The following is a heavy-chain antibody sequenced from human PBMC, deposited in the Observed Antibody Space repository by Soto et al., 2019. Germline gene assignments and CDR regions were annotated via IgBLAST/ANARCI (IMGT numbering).Heavy chain of an antibody. D-gene: IGHD3-22*01. Sequence: GGSLRLSCAASGFTFSSYGMNWVRQAPGKGLAWVSVIRSGTSSIYYADSVQGRFTISRDNAKNSLYLQMNSLRAEDSALYYCVRGNYEKSIDYWGQGTLVTVSS. CDR1: GFTFSSYG. J-gene: IGHJ4*02. V-gene: IGHV3-48*01. CDR3: VRGNYEKSIDY. CDR2: IRSGTSSI.